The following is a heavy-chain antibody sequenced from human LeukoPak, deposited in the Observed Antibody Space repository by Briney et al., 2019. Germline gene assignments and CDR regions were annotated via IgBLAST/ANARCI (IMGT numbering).Heavy chain of an antibody. V-gene: IGHV3-23*01. CDR3: AKESEYSYDATYYYGMDV. Sequence: PGGSLRLSCAASGFTFSSYAMSWVRQAPGKGLEWVSAISGSGGSTYYADSVKGRFTISRDNSKNTLYLQMNSLRAEDTAVYYCAKESEYSYDATYYYGMDVWGQGTTVTVSS. J-gene: IGHJ6*02. CDR2: ISGSGGST. D-gene: IGHD5-18*01. CDR1: GFTFSSYA.